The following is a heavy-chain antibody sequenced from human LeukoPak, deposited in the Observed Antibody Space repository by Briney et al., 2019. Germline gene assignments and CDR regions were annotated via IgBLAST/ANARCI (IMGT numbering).Heavy chain of an antibody. CDR3: ARDAGSTGTTGLFVRLDY. CDR2: FNHNNGVT. J-gene: IGHJ4*02. CDR1: RYTFTDYY. Sequence: SVKVSRKTSRYTFTDYYINWVGQAPGQDREGVGWFNHNNGVTNYAHKLQGRVTMTRDTSIRTAYMELTRLRSDDTAVYYCARDAGSTGTTGLFVRLDYWGRGTLVTVSS. V-gene: IGHV1-2*02. D-gene: IGHD1-1*01.